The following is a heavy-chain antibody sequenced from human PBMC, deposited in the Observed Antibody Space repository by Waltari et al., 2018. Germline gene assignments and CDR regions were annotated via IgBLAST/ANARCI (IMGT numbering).Heavy chain of an antibody. CDR1: GYNFRPYG. V-gene: IGHV1-18*01. CDR2: INPYNVNT. CDR3: ARVRASGGNSAFDI. Sequence: QGQLVQSGAEVKKPGASVTVSCKASGYNFRPYGISWVRQAPGQGLEWMGWINPYNVNTNYAQMVQDRVTLTTDTSTSTAYMELRSLTSADTAVYYCARVRASGGNSAFDIWGQGTMVTVSS. J-gene: IGHJ3*02. D-gene: IGHD1-1*01.